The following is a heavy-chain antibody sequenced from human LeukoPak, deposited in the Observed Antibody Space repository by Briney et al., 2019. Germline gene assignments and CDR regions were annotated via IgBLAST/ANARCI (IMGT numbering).Heavy chain of an antibody. D-gene: IGHD2-21*02. CDR2: ISAYNGNT. CDR3: ARTVVTATDNWFDP. V-gene: IGHV1-18*01. Sequence: ASVNVSCKASXYXXTXYGISXVXXXXXXXXEXXXWISAYNGNTNYAQXLQGRVTMTTDTSTSTAYMELRSLRSDDTAVYYCARTVVTATDNWFDPWGQGTLVTVSS. J-gene: IGHJ5*02. CDR1: XYXXTXYG.